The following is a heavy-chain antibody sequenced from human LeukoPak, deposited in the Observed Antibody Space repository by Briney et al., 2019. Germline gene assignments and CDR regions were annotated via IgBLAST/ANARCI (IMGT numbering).Heavy chain of an antibody. CDR1: GFTVSSNY. CDR2: IYSGGST. J-gene: IGHJ5*02. V-gene: IGHV3-66*01. D-gene: IGHD3-22*01. CDR3: ARDWYFDRSGYYYSTP. Sequence: GGSLRLSCAASGFTVSSNYMSWVRQAPGKGLEWVSVIYSGGSTYYVDSVKGRFTISRDISKNTLYLQMNSPRAEDTAVYYCARDWYFDRSGYYYSTPWGQGTLVTVSS.